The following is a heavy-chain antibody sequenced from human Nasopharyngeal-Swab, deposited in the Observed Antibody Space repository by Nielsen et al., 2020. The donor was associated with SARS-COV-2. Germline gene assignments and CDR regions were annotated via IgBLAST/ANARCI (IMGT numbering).Heavy chain of an antibody. CDR3: ARDGAGVAGTTSYYYYGRDV. V-gene: IGHV3-7*01. CDR1: GFTFSSYW. D-gene: IGHD6-19*01. Sequence: GGSLRLSCAASGFTFSSYWLSWVRQAPGKGLEWVANIKQDGSEKYYVDSVKGRFTISRDNAKNSLYLQMNSLRAEDTAVYYCARDGAGVAGTTSYYYYGRDVWGQGTTVTVSS. J-gene: IGHJ6*01. CDR2: IKQDGSEK.